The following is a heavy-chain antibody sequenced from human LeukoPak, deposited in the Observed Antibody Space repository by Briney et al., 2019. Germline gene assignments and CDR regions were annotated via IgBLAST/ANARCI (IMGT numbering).Heavy chain of an antibody. CDR2: MNPNSGNT. CDR1: GYTFTSYD. J-gene: IGHJ5*02. V-gene: IGHV1-8*01. CDR3: ARGGCSSTSCYPPPPNWFDP. D-gene: IGHD2-2*01. Sequence: ASVKVSCKASGYTFTSYDINWVRQATGQGLEWMGWMNPNSGNTGYAQKFQGRVTMTRNTSISTAYMELSSLRSEDTAVYYCARGGCSSTSCYPPPPNWFDPWGQGTLVTVSS.